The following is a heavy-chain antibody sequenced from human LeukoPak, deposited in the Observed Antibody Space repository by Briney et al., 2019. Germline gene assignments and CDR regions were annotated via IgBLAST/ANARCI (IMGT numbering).Heavy chain of an antibody. CDR2: ISYDGSNK. CDR3: ARDLAISTHNWFDP. D-gene: IGHD3-9*01. V-gene: IGHV3-30*04. Sequence: GRSLRLSCAASGFTFSSYAMHWVRQAPGKGLEWVAVISYDGSNKYYADSVKGRFTISRDNSKNTLYLQMNSLRAEDTAVYYCARDLAISTHNWFDPWGQGTLVTVSS. CDR1: GFTFSSYA. J-gene: IGHJ5*02.